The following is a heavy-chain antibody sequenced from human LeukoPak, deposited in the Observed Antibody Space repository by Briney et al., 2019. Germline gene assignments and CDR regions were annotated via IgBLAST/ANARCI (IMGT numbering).Heavy chain of an antibody. D-gene: IGHD3-10*01. J-gene: IGHJ4*02. CDR1: GYTFTSYS. CDR3: ARGGMVRDRRHFQFDH. Sequence: ASVKVSCKASGYTFTSYSMHWVRQAPGQGLEWVGIINPNGGSTIYAQKFQGRVTMTRDTSTSTVYMDLTSLRSEDTAVYYCARGGMVRDRRHFQFDHWGQGTLVTVSS. V-gene: IGHV1-46*01. CDR2: INPNGGST.